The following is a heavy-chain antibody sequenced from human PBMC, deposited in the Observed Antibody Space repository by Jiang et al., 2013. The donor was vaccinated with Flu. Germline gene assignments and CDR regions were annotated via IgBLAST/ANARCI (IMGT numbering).Heavy chain of an antibody. Sequence: GPGLVKPSQTLSLTCTVSGGSISSGSYYWSWIRQPAGKGLEWIGRIYTSGSTIYNPSLKSRVTISVDTSKNQFSLKLSSVTAADTAVYYCARDRAVAGSRFEEDYFDYWGQGTLVTVSS. CDR1: GGSISSGSYY. J-gene: IGHJ4*02. D-gene: IGHD6-19*01. CDR2: IYTSGST. CDR3: ARDRAVAGSRFEEDYFDY. V-gene: IGHV4-61*02.